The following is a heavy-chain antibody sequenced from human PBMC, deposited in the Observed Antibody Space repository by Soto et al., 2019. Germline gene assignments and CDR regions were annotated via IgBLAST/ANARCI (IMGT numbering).Heavy chain of an antibody. V-gene: IGHV4-34*01. Sequence: SETLSLTCAVYGGSFSGYYWSWIRQPPWKGLDWMGEINHRGSTKYNPSLKSRVTISVDTSKNQFSLKLSSVTAADTAVYYGASASRFDSSGYYFDSWGHGTQVTVSS. CDR1: GGSFSGYY. J-gene: IGHJ4*01. CDR3: ASASRFDSSGYYFDS. CDR2: INHRGST. D-gene: IGHD3-22*01.